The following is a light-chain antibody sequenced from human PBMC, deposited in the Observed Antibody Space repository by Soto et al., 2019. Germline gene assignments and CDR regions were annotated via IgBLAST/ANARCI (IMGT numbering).Light chain of an antibody. CDR2: SAN. J-gene: IGKJ1*01. V-gene: IGKV1-17*03. Sequence: DIQMTQSLSDMSASVGDRVTITCRASQDISNFLVWFQQRPGKVPKRLMYSANRLESGVPSRFSGSGSGTEFTLTISSLQPEDFATYYCLQHKSYPRTFGQGTKVEIK. CDR1: QDISNF. CDR3: LQHKSYPRT.